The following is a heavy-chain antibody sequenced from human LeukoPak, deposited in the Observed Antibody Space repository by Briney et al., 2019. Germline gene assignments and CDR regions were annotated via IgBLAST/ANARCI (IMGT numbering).Heavy chain of an antibody. V-gene: IGHV3-23*01. CDR1: GFTFSTHA. CDR3: AKDPDDYVWGTWGDY. J-gene: IGHJ4*02. CDR2: ISATDGST. Sequence: GGSLRLSCAASGFTFSTHAMSWVRQAPGKGLEWVSVISATDGSTYYADSVKGRFTISRDNSKNTLYLQMNSLRAEDTAVYYCAKDPDDYVWGTWGDYWGQGTLVTVSS. D-gene: IGHD3-16*01.